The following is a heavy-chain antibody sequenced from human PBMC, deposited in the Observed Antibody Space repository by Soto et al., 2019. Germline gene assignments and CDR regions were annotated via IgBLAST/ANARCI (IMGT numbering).Heavy chain of an antibody. D-gene: IGHD2-21*02. V-gene: IGHV1-18*01. Sequence: QVQLVQSGAEVKKPGASVKVSCKASGYTFTSYGISWVRQAPGQGLEWMGWISAYNGNTNYAQKLQGRVTMNTDTSTNTAYMELRSLRSDDTAVYYCARDAYCGGDCYSLGYYYYGMDVWGQGTTVTVSS. CDR1: GYTFTSYG. CDR2: ISAYNGNT. CDR3: ARDAYCGGDCYSLGYYYYGMDV. J-gene: IGHJ6*02.